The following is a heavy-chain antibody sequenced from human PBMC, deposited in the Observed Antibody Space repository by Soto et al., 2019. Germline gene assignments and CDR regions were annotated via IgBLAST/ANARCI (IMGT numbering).Heavy chain of an antibody. CDR2: MNPSSGNT. V-gene: IGHV1-8*01. Sequence: VASVKVSCKGSQYTFTSYDINWVRQATGQGLEWMGWMNPSSGNTGYPQKFQGRVTMTRNTSINTAYMELSGLRSEDTAVYYCARGLFRSGSDDYHNVPSYWGQGTLVTVSS. CDR1: QYTFTSYD. CDR3: ARGLFRSGSDDYHNVPSY. D-gene: IGHD3-10*01. J-gene: IGHJ4*02.